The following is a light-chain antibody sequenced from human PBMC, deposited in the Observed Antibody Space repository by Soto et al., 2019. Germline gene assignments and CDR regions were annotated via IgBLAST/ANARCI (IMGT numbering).Light chain of an antibody. CDR1: QYVSESS. CDR2: GAS. CDR3: QQYGTSSWT. J-gene: IGKJ1*01. V-gene: IGKV3-20*01. Sequence: IVLTQSPGTLSLSPGERATLSCRAIQYVSESSLAWYQQKPGQAPRLLLFGASKRATGIPDRFSGSGSATDFTLTISRLQPEDFAVYYCQQYGTSSWTFGQGTKIEIK.